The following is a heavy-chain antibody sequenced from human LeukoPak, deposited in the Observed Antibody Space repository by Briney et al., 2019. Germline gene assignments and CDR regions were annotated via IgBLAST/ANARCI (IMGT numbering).Heavy chain of an antibody. V-gene: IGHV1-8*02. CDR2: INPNSGNT. J-gene: IGHJ4*02. CDR3: ARGSVVVPAAIVY. D-gene: IGHD2-2*02. CDR1: GYTFTGYY. Sequence: ASVKVSCKASGYTFTGYYMHWVRQAPGQGLEWMGWINPNSGNTGYAQKFQGRVTMTRNTSISTAYMELSSLRSEDTAVYYCARGSVVVPAAIVYWGQGTLVTVSS.